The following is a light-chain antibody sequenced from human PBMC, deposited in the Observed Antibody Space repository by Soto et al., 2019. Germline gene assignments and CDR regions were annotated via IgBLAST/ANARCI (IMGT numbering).Light chain of an antibody. Sequence: EIVLTQSPVTLSLSPGERATLSCRASQSVYTYLAWYQQKLGQAPRLLIYDVSNRATGIPARFSGSGSGTDLTLTISSLEPEDFALYYCQQRSNWLVTFGGGTKVEIK. CDR1: QSVYTY. J-gene: IGKJ4*01. CDR2: DVS. V-gene: IGKV3-11*01. CDR3: QQRSNWLVT.